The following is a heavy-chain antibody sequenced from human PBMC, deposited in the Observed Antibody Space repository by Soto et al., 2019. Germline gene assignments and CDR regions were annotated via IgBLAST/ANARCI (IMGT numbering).Heavy chain of an antibody. D-gene: IGHD2-15*01. CDR3: ARNHKLGYCSGGSCYPDFDP. J-gene: IGHJ5*02. Sequence: ETLSLTCAVYGGSFSGYYWSWIRQPPGKGLEWIGEINHSGSTNYNPSLKSRVTISVDTSKNQFSLKLSSVTAADTAVYYCARNHKLGYCSGGSCYPDFDPWGQGTLVTVSS. CDR2: INHSGST. CDR1: GGSFSGYY. V-gene: IGHV4-34*01.